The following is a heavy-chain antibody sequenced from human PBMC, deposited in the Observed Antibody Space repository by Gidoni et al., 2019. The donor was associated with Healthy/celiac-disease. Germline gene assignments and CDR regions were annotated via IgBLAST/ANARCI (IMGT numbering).Heavy chain of an antibody. D-gene: IGHD3-10*01. Sequence: QLQLQESGPGLVKPSETLSLTCTVPGGSISRSSYYVGWFRQPPGKGLEWMGRIYYSGSTYYNPSLKSRVTISVDTSKNQFSLKLSSVTAADTAVYYCARGVGLWFGELFGWFDPWGQGTLVTVSS. J-gene: IGHJ5*02. V-gene: IGHV4-39*07. CDR2: IYYSGST. CDR1: GGSISRSSYY. CDR3: ARGVGLWFGELFGWFDP.